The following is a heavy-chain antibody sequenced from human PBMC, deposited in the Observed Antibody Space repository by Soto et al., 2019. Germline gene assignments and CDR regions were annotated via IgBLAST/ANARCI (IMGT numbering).Heavy chain of an antibody. J-gene: IGHJ4*02. V-gene: IGHV3-30*18. D-gene: IGHD5-18*01. CDR2: ISYDGSNK. Sequence: QVQLVESGGGVVQPGRSLRLSCAASGFTFGSYGMHWVRQAPGKGLEWVAVISYDGSNKYYADSVKGRFTISRDNSKNTLYLQMNSLRAEDTAVYYCAKGSASGYWGQGTLVTVSS. CDR3: AKGSASGY. CDR1: GFTFGSYG.